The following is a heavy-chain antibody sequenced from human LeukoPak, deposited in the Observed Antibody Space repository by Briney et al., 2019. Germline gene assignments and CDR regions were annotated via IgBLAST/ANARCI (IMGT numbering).Heavy chain of an antibody. CDR3: TRTPDGVDY. J-gene: IGHJ4*02. D-gene: IGHD3-10*01. CDR1: GFTFSSYA. CDR2: IKEDGSEI. V-gene: IGHV3-7*01. Sequence: GGSLRLSCAASGFTFSSYAMTWVRQAPGKGLEWVANIKEDGSEIFYVDSVKGRFTISRDNARNSLYLQMNSLRAEDTAVYYCTRTPDGVDYWGQGTLVTVSS.